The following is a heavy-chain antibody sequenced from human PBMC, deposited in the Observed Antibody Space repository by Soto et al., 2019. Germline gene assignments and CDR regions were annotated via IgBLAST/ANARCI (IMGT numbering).Heavy chain of an antibody. CDR1: GYTFTSYA. CDR2: INAGNGNT. D-gene: IGHD3-3*01. J-gene: IGHJ5*02. Sequence: ASVKVSCKASGYTFTSYAMHWVRQAPGQRHEWMGWINAGNGNTKYSQKFQGRVTITRDTSASTAYMELSSLRSEDTAVYYCASSRGRGSDYDFWSGYYTGGDWFDPWGQRTLVTVSS. V-gene: IGHV1-3*01. CDR3: ASSRGRGSDYDFWSGYYTGGDWFDP.